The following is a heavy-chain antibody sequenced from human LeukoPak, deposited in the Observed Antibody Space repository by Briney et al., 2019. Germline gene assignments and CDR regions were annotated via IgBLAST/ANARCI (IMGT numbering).Heavy chain of an antibody. CDR1: GFTFSSYA. D-gene: IGHD3-16*01. J-gene: IGHJ3*02. V-gene: IGHV3-30-3*01. Sequence: GGSLRLSCAASGFTFSSYAMHWVRQAPGKGLEWVAVISYDGSNKYYADSVKGRFTISRDNSKNTLYLQMNSLRAEDTAVYYCAKDPSGGAFDIWGQGTMVTVSS. CDR3: AKDPSGGAFDI. CDR2: ISYDGSNK.